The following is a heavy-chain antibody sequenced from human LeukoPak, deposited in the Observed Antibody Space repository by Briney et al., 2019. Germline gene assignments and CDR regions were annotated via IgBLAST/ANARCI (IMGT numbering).Heavy chain of an antibody. CDR3: AKDLARWELLVDY. J-gene: IGHJ4*02. CDR1: GFIVSSNY. V-gene: IGHV3-53*05. Sequence: GGSLRLSCAASGFIVSSNYMSWVRQAPGKGLEWVSVIYSGGSTYYADSVKGRFTISRDNSKNTLYLQMNSLRAEDTAVYYCAKDLARWELLVDYWGQGTLVTVSS. D-gene: IGHD1-26*01. CDR2: IYSGGST.